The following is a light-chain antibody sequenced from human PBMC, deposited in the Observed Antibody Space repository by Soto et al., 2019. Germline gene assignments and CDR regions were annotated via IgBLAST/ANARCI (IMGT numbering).Light chain of an antibody. CDR2: LNNDGSH. CDR3: QTWGTGFQV. V-gene: IGLV4-69*01. CDR1: SGHSSYA. J-gene: IGLJ2*01. Sequence: QSVLTQPPSASASLGASVKLTCTLSSGHSSYAIAWHQKQPGKGPRYLMDLNNDGSHTKGDGIPDRFSGSSSGAERYLIISRLQSEDEADYYCQTWGTGFQVFGGGTQLAVL.